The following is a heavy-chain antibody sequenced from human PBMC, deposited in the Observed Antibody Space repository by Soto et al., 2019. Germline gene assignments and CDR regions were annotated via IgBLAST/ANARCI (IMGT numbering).Heavy chain of an antibody. J-gene: IGHJ6*02. V-gene: IGHV3-7*03. CDR3: AGEKYCKNDSRCGMDV. CDR1: VFTLNNYL. CDR2: INRDGSQK. D-gene: IGHD1-1*01. Sequence: QPGGSLRLSCAAAVFTLNNYLIRWVLQAQGKGLEWVANINRDGSQKYYVDSVKGRFTISREKAKNSLWLQMNSLRAEDTAVYYCAGEKYCKNDSRCGMDVWCQATMGTVSS.